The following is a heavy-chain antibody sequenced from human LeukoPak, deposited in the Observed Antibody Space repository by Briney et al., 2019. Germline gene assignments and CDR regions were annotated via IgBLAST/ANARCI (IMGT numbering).Heavy chain of an antibody. V-gene: IGHV3-23*01. CDR3: ARGDVDTAMGKFDY. J-gene: IGHJ4*02. CDR1: GFTFSSYA. D-gene: IGHD5-18*01. CDR2: ISGSGGST. Sequence: GGSLRLSCAASGFTFSSYAMSWVRQAPGKGLEWVSAISGSGGSTYYADSVKGRFTIARDNAKNSLYLQMNSLRAEDTAVYYCARGDVDTAMGKFDYWGQGTLVTVSS.